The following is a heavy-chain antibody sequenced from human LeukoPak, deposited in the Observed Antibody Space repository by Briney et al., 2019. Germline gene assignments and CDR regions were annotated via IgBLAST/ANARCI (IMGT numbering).Heavy chain of an antibody. V-gene: IGHV1-8*03. J-gene: IGHJ5*02. CDR3: ARGVDCSSTSCYRGNWFDP. Sequence: ASVKVSCKASGYTFTSYDISWVRQAPGQGLEWMGWMNPNSGNTGYAQKFQGRVTITRNTSISTAYMELSSLRSEDTAVYYCARGVDCSSTSCYRGNWFDPWGQGTLVTVSS. CDR2: MNPNSGNT. D-gene: IGHD2-2*02. CDR1: GYTFTSYD.